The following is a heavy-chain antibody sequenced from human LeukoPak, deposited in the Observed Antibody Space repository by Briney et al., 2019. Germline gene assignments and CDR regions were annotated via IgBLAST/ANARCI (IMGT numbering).Heavy chain of an antibody. CDR1: GFTFEDYA. J-gene: IGHJ5*02. D-gene: IGHD6-19*01. Sequence: SGGSLRLSCAASGFTFEDYAMHWVRQARGKGLEWVSLISGDGGSTYYADSVKGRFTISRDNSKDSLYLQMNSLRTDDTALYFCAKVGPVAGAFNWFDPWGQGTLVTVSS. CDR3: AKVGPVAGAFNWFDP. V-gene: IGHV3-43*02. CDR2: ISGDGGST.